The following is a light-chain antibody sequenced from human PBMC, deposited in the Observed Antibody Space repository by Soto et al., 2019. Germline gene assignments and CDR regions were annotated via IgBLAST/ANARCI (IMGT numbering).Light chain of an antibody. CDR3: NSYTSSSTYV. Sequence: QSALTQPASVSGSPGQSITISCTGTSSDVGGYNYVSWFQQHPGKAPKLMIYDVRNRPSGISNRFSGSKSGNTASLTISRLQAEDEADYYCNSYTSSSTYVFGTGTKVTVL. CDR1: SSDVGGYNY. J-gene: IGLJ1*01. CDR2: DVR. V-gene: IGLV2-14*01.